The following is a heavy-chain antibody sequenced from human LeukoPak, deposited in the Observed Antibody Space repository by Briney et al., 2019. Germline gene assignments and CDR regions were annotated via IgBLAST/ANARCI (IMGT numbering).Heavy chain of an antibody. CDR1: GFSFSSYS. Sequence: PGGSLRLSCAASGFSFSSYSMNWVRQAPGKGLEWVSSISSSSSYIYYADSVKGRFTISRDNAKNSLYLQMNSLRAEDTAVYYCARYGDYVSGHVLDYWGQGTLVTVSS. D-gene: IGHD4-17*01. V-gene: IGHV3-21*01. CDR3: ARYGDYVSGHVLDY. CDR2: ISSSSSYI. J-gene: IGHJ4*02.